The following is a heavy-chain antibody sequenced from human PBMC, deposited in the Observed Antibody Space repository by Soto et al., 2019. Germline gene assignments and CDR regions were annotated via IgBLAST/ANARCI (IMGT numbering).Heavy chain of an antibody. D-gene: IGHD3-16*02. CDR1: GGSISSGDYY. CDR3: ARGEGRLGELSPLDY. Sequence: LSLTCTVSGGSISSGDYYWSWIRQPPGKGLEWIGYIYYSGSTYYNPSLKSRVTISVDTSKNQFSLKLSSVTAADTAVYYCARGEGRLGELSPLDYWGQGTLVTVS. J-gene: IGHJ4*02. CDR2: IYYSGST. V-gene: IGHV4-30-4*01.